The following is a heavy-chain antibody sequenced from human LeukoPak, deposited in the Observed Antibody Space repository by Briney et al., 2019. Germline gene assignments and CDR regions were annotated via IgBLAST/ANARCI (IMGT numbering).Heavy chain of an antibody. D-gene: IGHD3-3*01. CDR1: GGSISTYF. Sequence: SETLSLTCIVSGGSISTYFWSWIRQSAEKGLEWIGRVYASGTPKYNSSLKSRVTMSVDTSKNQLSLSLNSVTAADTAVYYCARVVTLFGVASPRGGYYFDYWGQGALVIVSS. J-gene: IGHJ4*02. CDR2: VYASGTP. CDR3: ARVVTLFGVASPRGGYYFDY. V-gene: IGHV4-4*07.